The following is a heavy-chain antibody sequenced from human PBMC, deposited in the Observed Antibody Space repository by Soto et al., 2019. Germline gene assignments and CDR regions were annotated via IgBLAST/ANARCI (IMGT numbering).Heavy chain of an antibody. J-gene: IGHJ4*02. CDR2: ISYDGSNK. D-gene: IGHD2-2*01. V-gene: IGHV3-30*18. CDR1: GFTFSSYG. CDR3: AKVIVVPAAMEEGY. Sequence: GGSLRLSCAASGFTFSSYGMHWVRQAPGKGLEWVAVISYDGSNKYYADSVKGRFTISRDNSKNTLYLQMNSLRAEDTAVYYCAKVIVVPAAMEEGYWGQGTLVTVSS.